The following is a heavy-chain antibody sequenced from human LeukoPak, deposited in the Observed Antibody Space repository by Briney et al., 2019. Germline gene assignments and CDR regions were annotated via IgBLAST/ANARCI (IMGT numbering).Heavy chain of an antibody. CDR1: GFTFSDYA. J-gene: IGHJ4*02. CDR3: DGADF. CDR2: LSGTGHST. Sequence: GGPLRLSCAASGFTFSDYAMSWARQAPGKGLEWVSTLSGTGHSTHYADSVRGRFTISRDNSKNTLYLQMNSLRAEDTAVYYCDGADFWGQGTLVTVSS. V-gene: IGHV3-23*01. D-gene: IGHD3-16*01.